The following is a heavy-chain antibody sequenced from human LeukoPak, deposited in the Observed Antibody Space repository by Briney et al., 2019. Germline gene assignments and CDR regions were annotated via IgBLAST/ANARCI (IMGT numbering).Heavy chain of an antibody. CDR3: ARICSSTSCYLGVDY. CDR1: GYTFTSCG. J-gene: IGHJ4*02. V-gene: IGHV1-18*01. Sequence: GASVKVSCKASGYTFTSCGISWVRQAPGQGLEWMGWISAYNGNTNYAQKLQGRVTMTTDTSTSTAYMELRSLRSDDTAVYYCARICSSTSCYLGVDYWGQGTLVTVSS. CDR2: ISAYNGNT. D-gene: IGHD2-2*01.